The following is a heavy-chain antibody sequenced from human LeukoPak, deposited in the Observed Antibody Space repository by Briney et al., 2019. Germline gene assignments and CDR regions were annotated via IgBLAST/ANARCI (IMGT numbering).Heavy chain of an antibody. J-gene: IGHJ4*02. D-gene: IGHD3-10*01. CDR2: IYYSGST. V-gene: IGHV4-39*01. CDR3: ARHLRLTYYYGSASAKFDY. Sequence: SETLSLTCTVSGGSISSSSYYWGWIRQPPGTGLEWIGSIYYSGSTNYNPSLKSRVTISVDTSKNQFSLKLSSVTAADTAVYYCARHLRLTYYYGSASAKFDYWGQGTLVTVSS. CDR1: GGSISSSSYY.